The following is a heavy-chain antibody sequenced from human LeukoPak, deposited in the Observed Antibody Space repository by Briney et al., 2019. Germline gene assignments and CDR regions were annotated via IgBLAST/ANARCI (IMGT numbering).Heavy chain of an antibody. Sequence: PGGSLRLSCAASGFTFSSYAMSWVRQAPGKGLEWVSAISGSGGSTYYADSVKGRFTISRDNSKNTLYLQMNSLRAEDTAVYYCAKDQYVSPPYCSSTSCPYYYYGMDVWGQGTTVTVSS. J-gene: IGHJ6*02. V-gene: IGHV3-23*01. CDR1: GFTFSSYA. CDR2: ISGSGGST. CDR3: AKDQYVSPPYCSSTSCPYYYYGMDV. D-gene: IGHD2-2*01.